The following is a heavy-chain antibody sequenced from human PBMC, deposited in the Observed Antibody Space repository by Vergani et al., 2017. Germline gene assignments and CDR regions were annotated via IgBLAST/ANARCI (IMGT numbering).Heavy chain of an antibody. J-gene: IGHJ6*02. D-gene: IGHD6-13*01. Sequence: EVQLVQSGAEVKKPGESLRISCKGSGYSFTSYWISWVRQMPGKGLEWMGRIDPSDSYTNYSPSFQGHVTISADKSISTAYLQWSSLKASDTAMYYCARLFIAAAGTNYYYYGMDVWGQGTTVTVSS. CDR3: ARLFIAAAGTNYYYYGMDV. CDR2: IDPSDSYT. CDR1: GYSFTSYW. V-gene: IGHV5-10-1*01.